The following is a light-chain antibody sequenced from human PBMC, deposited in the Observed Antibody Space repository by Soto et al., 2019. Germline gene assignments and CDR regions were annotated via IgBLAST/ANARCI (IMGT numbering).Light chain of an antibody. CDR1: QDISNF. CDR3: QQSYSTPRT. V-gene: IGKV1-39*01. J-gene: IGKJ1*01. Sequence: PSSLSASVGDSVTITCQASQDISNFLNWYQQTPGKAPTLLIYAASSLQSGVPSRFSGSGSGTDFTLTISSLQPEDFATYYCQQSYSTPRTFGQGTKVDIK. CDR2: AAS.